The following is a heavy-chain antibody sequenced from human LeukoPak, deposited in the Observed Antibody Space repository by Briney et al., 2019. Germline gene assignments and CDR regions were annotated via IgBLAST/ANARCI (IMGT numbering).Heavy chain of an antibody. CDR2: INPNSGGT. Sequence: GASVKVSCKASGYTFTGYYMHWVRQAPGQGLEWMGWINPNSGGTNYAQKFQGRVTMTRDTSISTAYMELSRLRSDDTAVYYCARELSMVRGDPNWFDPWGQGTLVTVSS. CDR1: GYTFTGYY. J-gene: IGHJ5*02. D-gene: IGHD3-10*01. CDR3: ARELSMVRGDPNWFDP. V-gene: IGHV1-2*02.